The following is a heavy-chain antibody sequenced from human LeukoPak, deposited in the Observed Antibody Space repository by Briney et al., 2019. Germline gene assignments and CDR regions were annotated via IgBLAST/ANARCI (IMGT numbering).Heavy chain of an antibody. CDR1: GFTFNSYW. V-gene: IGHV3-7*03. D-gene: IGHD3-16*01. CDR2: INHNGNVN. J-gene: IGHJ6*02. Sequence: GGSLRLSCAASGFTFNSYWMNWARQAPGKGLEWVASINHNGNVNYYVDSVKGRFTISRDNAKNSLYLQMSNLRAEDTAVYFCARGGGLDVWGQGATVTVSS. CDR3: ARGGGLDV.